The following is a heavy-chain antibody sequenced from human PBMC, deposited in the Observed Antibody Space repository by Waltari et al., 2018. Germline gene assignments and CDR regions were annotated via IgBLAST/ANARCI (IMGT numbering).Heavy chain of an antibody. CDR1: GFTFDDYA. J-gene: IGHJ4*02. CDR3: AKDSPYDSSGYYGLDY. D-gene: IGHD3-22*01. Sequence: EVQLVESGGGLVQPGRSLRLSCAASGFTFDDYAMHWIRQAPGKGLEWVSGISWNSGSIGYADSVKGRFTISRDNAKNSLYLQMNSLRAEDTALYYCAKDSPYDSSGYYGLDYWGQGTLVTVSS. V-gene: IGHV3-9*01. CDR2: ISWNSGSI.